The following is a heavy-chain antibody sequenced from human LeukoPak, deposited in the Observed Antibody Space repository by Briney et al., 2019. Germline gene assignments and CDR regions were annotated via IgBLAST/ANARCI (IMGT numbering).Heavy chain of an antibody. V-gene: IGHV3-11*06. D-gene: IGHD2-8*02. CDR3: ARGGTGAFDY. J-gene: IGHJ4*02. CDR2: ISSTSAYT. CDR1: GFPFTSGFTFSDSY. Sequence: PGGSQRLSCAASGFPFTSGFTFSDSYMGWIRRAPGRGLRWVSYISSTSAYTSYADSVKGRFTISRDNANNSLFLQMNGLRAEDTAIYYCARGGTGAFDYWGQGTLVTVSS.